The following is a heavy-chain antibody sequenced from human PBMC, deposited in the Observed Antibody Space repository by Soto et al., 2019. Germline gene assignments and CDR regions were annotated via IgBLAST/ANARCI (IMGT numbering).Heavy chain of an antibody. Sequence: SETLSLTCAVSGGCISSGGYSWSWILQPQGKGLEWIGYIYHSGSTYYNPSLKSRVTISVDRSKNQFSLKLSSVTAADTAVYYCARAAPGSNWSERSGKGTLVSVSA. CDR1: GGCISSGGYS. D-gene: IGHD6-13*01. CDR3: ARAAPGSNWSER. CDR2: IYHSGST. J-gene: IGHJ5*02. V-gene: IGHV4-30-2*01.